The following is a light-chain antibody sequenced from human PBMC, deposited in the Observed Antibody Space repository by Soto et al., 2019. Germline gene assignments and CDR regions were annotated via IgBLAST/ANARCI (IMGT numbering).Light chain of an antibody. CDR3: QHQSNWPRT. CDR1: QSVGNN. J-gene: IGKJ1*01. CDR2: GTS. Sequence: ETVMTQSPVTLSVSPGERATLSCRASQSVGNNLAWYQQKPGQAPRLLIHGTSTRATRIPARFSGSGSGTEFTLTISSLQSEDFAIYYCQHQSNWPRTFGQGTKVEIK. V-gene: IGKV3-15*01.